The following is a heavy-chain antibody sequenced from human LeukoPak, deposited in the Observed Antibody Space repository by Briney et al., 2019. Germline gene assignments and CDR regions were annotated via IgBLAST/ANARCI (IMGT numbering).Heavy chain of an antibody. J-gene: IGHJ4*02. CDR1: GFTFNNYA. Sequence: GGSLRLSCAASGFTFNNYAMSWVRQAPGKGLEWVSSINHSGGSTYYADSVKGRFTISRDNSKNTLYLQMNSLRAEDTAVYYCAREMGTIAVAGLDYWGQGTLVTVSS. D-gene: IGHD6-19*01. CDR2: INHSGGST. CDR3: AREMGTIAVAGLDY. V-gene: IGHV3-23*01.